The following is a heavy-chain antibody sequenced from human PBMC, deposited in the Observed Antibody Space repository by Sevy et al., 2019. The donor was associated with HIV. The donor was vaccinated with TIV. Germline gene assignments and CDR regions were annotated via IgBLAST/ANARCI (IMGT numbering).Heavy chain of an antibody. CDR3: ARVSSIYYDRGYFYAMDV. J-gene: IGHJ6*02. D-gene: IGHD3-22*01. CDR2: INQDGSEK. CDR1: RFTFSSYW. V-gene: IGHV3-7*01. Sequence: GGSLRLSCAASRFTFSSYWMSWVRQAPGKGLEWVANINQDGSEKYHQDSVKDRFTISRDNAKNSLYLQMSSLRAEDSSVYSCARVSSIYYDRGYFYAMDVWGQGTTVTVSS.